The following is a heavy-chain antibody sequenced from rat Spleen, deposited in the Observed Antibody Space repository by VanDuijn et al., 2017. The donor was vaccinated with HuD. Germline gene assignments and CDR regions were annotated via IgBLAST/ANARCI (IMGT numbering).Heavy chain of an antibody. J-gene: IGHJ2*01. CDR2: ISYDGSRT. Sequence: EVQLVESGGGLVQPGRSLKLSCAASGFSFSNYAMAWVRQAPTKGLEWVATISYDGSRTYYRDSVKGRFTISRDNAKSTLNLQMDSLRSEDTATYYCTTDKALYYYSAPYYFDYWGQGVMVTVSS. CDR3: TTDKALYYYSAPYYFDY. V-gene: IGHV5-29*01. CDR1: GFSFSNYA. D-gene: IGHD1-1*01.